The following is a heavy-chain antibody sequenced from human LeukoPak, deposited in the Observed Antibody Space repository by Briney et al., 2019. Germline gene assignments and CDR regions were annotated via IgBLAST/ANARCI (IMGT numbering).Heavy chain of an antibody. CDR1: GGSFSGYC. CDR2: INHSGST. V-gene: IGHV4-34*01. J-gene: IGHJ4*02. CDR3: ASGGVGDYVFRRGGKQFDY. D-gene: IGHD4-17*01. Sequence: SETLSLTCAVYGGSFSGYCWSWIRQPPGKGLERIGEINHSGSTNYNPSLTSRVTISVDTSKNQFSLTLSSVTAADTAVYYCASGGVGDYVFRRGGKQFDYWGQGTLVTVSS.